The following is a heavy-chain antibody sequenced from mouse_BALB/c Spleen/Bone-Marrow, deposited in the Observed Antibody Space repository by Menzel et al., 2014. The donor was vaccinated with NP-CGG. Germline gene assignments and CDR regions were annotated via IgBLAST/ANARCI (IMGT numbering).Heavy chain of an antibody. CDR3: ASGNYYAMDY. Sequence: EVKLVESGGDLVKPGGSLKLSCAASGFTFSSYGMSWVRQTPDKRLEWVATISSGGSYTYYPDSVEGRFTISRDNAKNTLYLQMSSLKSEDTAMYYCASGNYYAMDYWGQGTSVTVSS. D-gene: IGHD1-1*01. CDR2: ISSGGSYT. CDR1: GFTFSSYG. J-gene: IGHJ4*01. V-gene: IGHV5-6*02.